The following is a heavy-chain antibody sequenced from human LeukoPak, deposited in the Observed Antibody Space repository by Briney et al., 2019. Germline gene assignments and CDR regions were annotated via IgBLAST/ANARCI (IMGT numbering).Heavy chain of an antibody. CDR1: GGSFSGYY. J-gene: IGHJ5*02. V-gene: IGHV4-34*01. CDR3: ARRDIVVVPAAIGFDP. D-gene: IGHD2-2*01. Sequence: PSETLSLTCAVYGGSFSGYYWSWIRQPPGKGLEWIGEINHSGSTNYSPSLRSRVTISVDTSKNQFSLKLSSVTAADTAVYYCARRDIVVVPAAIGFDPWGQGTLVTVSS. CDR2: INHSGST.